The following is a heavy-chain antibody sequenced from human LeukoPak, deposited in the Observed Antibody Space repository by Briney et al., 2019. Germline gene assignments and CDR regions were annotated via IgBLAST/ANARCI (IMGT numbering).Heavy chain of an antibody. D-gene: IGHD3-10*01. J-gene: IGHJ4*02. CDR1: GYTFSSYA. Sequence: GGSLRLSCAASGYTFSSYAMSWVRQAPGKGLEWVSAISGSGGSTYYADSVKGRVTITRDKSKNTLYLQMNSLRAEDTAVYYCAKGRLGELLELSDYGGQGTLVAVSS. CDR2: ISGSGGST. V-gene: IGHV3-23*01. CDR3: AKGRLGELLELSDY.